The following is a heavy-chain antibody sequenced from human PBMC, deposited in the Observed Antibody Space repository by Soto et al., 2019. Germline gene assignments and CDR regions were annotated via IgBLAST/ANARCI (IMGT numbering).Heavy chain of an antibody. CDR1: GFTFSSYA. CDR3: AKLTHDYYYYYGMDV. D-gene: IGHD3-9*01. Sequence: HPGGSLRLSCAASGFTFSSYAMSWVRQAPGKGLEWVSAISGSGGSTYYADSVKGRFTISRDNSKNTLYLQMNSLRAEDTAVYYCAKLTHDYYYYYGMDVWGQGTTVTVSS. CDR2: ISGSGGST. V-gene: IGHV3-23*01. J-gene: IGHJ6*02.